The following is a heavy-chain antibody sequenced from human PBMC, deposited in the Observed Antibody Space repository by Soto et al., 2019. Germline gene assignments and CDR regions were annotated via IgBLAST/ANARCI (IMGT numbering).Heavy chain of an antibody. V-gene: IGHV4-30-2*01. J-gene: IGHJ5*02. CDR2: IYHSGST. CDR3: ARGHDYSNLGWLDP. Sequence: NPSETLSLTCTVSGGSIGSGGYSWSWIRQPPGKGLEWIGYIYHSGSTHYNPSLRSRVTISVDRSKNQFSLNLSSVTAADTAVYYCARGHDYSNLGWLDPWGQGTLVTVSS. CDR1: GGSIGSGGYS. D-gene: IGHD4-4*01.